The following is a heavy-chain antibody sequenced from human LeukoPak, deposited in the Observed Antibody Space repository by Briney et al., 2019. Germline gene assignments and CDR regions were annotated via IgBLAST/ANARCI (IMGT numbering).Heavy chain of an antibody. J-gene: IGHJ4*02. Sequence: PGRSLRLSCAASGFTFDDYAMHWVRQAPGKGLEWVSGISWNSGSIGYADSVKGRFTISRDNAKNSLYLQMNSLRAEDTALYYCAKGGSYRMTGDNFDYWGQGTLVTVSS. CDR3: AKGGSYRMTGDNFDY. CDR1: GFTFDDYA. CDR2: ISWNSGSI. D-gene: IGHD1-26*01. V-gene: IGHV3-9*01.